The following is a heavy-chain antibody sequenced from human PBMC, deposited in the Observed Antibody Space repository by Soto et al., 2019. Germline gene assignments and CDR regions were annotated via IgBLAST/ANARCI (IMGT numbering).Heavy chain of an antibody. CDR2: IIPIFGTA. Sequence: SVKVSCKASGGTFSSYAISWVRQAPGQGLEWMGGIIPIFGTANYAQKFQGRVTITADESTSTAYMELSSLRSEDTAVYFCARDRYYGSGSPDIDSWGQGTLVPVSS. V-gene: IGHV1-69*13. D-gene: IGHD3-10*01. CDR1: GGTFSSYA. CDR3: ARDRYYGSGSPDIDS. J-gene: IGHJ4*02.